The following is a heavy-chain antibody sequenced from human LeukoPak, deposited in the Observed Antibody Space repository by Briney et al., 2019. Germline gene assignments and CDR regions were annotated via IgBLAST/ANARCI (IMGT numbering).Heavy chain of an antibody. CDR2: ISSSSSYI. Sequence: GGSLRLSCAASGFTFSSYSMNWVRQAPGKGLEWVSSISSSSSYIYYADSVKGRFTTSRDNAKNSLYLQMNSLRAEDTAVYYCARGYSGYAPGAFDIWGRGTMVTVSS. CDR3: ARGYSGYAPGAFDI. CDR1: GFTFSSYS. J-gene: IGHJ3*02. D-gene: IGHD5-12*01. V-gene: IGHV3-21*01.